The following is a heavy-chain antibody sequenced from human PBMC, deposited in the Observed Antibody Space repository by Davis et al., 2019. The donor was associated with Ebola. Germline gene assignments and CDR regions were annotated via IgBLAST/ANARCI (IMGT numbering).Heavy chain of an antibody. CDR3: ARRQWELHYYGMDV. CDR1: GGSISSYY. J-gene: IGHJ6*02. D-gene: IGHD1-26*01. V-gene: IGHV4-59*08. CDR2: TYYGASP. Sequence: GSLRLSCTVSGGSISSYYWSWIRQPPGKGLEWIGHTYYGASPSYNPSLKSRVTISVDTSKNQFSLKLKSVTAADTAVYYCARRQWELHYYGMDVWGQGTTVTVSS.